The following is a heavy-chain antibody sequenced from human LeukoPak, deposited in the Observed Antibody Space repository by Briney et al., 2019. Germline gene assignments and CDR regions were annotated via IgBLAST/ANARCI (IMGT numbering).Heavy chain of an antibody. V-gene: IGHV3-7*01. J-gene: IGHJ4*02. CDR1: GFTFSNYW. Sequence: GGSLRLSCAASGFTFSNYWMNWVRQAPGMGLEWVANIKQDGSAKYYVDSVKGRLTISRDNAKSLLYLQMNSLRAEDAAVYYCAGGQGFLIDYWGQGTLVTVSS. CDR3: AGGQGFLIDY. CDR2: IKQDGSAK. D-gene: IGHD3-3*01.